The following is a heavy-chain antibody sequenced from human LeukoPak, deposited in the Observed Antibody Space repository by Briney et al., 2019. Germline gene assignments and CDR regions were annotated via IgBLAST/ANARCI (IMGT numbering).Heavy chain of an antibody. D-gene: IGHD4-17*01. V-gene: IGHV4-39*07. J-gene: IGHJ4*02. CDR3: ASGTKDYGYYSDYFDY. CDR2: LHYSGST. CDR1: GVSVSTYGSC. Sequence: KASETLSLSCTVSGVSVSTYGSCWGWIRQPPGKGLDWIGTLHYSGSTYYTPSLKSRVTISVDTSKNQFSLKLSSVTAADTAVYYSASGTKDYGYYSDYFDYWGQGTLVTVSS.